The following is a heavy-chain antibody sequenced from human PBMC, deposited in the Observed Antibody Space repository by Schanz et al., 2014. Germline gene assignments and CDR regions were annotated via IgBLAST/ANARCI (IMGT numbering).Heavy chain of an antibody. Sequence: QVQLVQSGAEVKKPGASVKVSCKASGYTFTSDSMHWVRQAPGQGLEWMGMINPSGGSTTYAQKFQGRLTITADKSTSTAYMELSSLRSEDTAVYYCAGTYCSSTSCYTGYYYIDVWGKGTTVTVSS. D-gene: IGHD2-2*02. CDR2: INPSGGST. V-gene: IGHV1-46*01. CDR1: GYTFTSDS. CDR3: AGTYCSSTSCYTGYYYIDV. J-gene: IGHJ6*03.